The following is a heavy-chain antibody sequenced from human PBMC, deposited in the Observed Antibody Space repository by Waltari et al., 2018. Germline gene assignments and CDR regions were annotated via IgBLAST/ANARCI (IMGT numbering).Heavy chain of an antibody. V-gene: IGHV3-30*18. J-gene: IGHJ4*02. CDR1: GFTFSSYG. D-gene: IGHD1-26*01. CDR2: ISYDGSNK. CDR3: AKLLRGDYFDY. Sequence: QVQLVESGGGVVQPGRSLRLSCAASGFTFSSYGMHWVRQAPGKGLEWVAVISYDGSNKYYADSVKGRFTISRDNSKNTLYLQMNSLRAEDTAVYYCAKLLRGDYFDYWGQGTLVTVSS.